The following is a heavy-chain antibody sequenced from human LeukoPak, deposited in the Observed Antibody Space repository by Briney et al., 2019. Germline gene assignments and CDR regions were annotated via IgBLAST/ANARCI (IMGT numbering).Heavy chain of an antibody. CDR2: IYWNDDK. J-gene: IGHJ4*02. V-gene: IGHV2-5*01. CDR1: GFSLSTSGVG. Sequence: SGPTLVKPTQTLTLTCTFSGFSLSTSGVGVGWIRQPPGKALEWLALIYWNDDKRYGPSLKSRLTITKDTSKNQVVLTMTNMDPVDTATYYCAHSRGRYSYAPPDYWGQGTLVTVSS. D-gene: IGHD5-18*01. CDR3: AHSRGRYSYAPPDY.